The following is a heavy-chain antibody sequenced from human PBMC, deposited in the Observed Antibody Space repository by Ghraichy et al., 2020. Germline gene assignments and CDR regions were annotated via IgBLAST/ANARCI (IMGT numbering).Heavy chain of an antibody. Sequence: SETLSLTCTVSGGSISSSSYYWGWIRQPPGKGLEWIGSIYYSGSTYYNPSLKSRVTISVDTSKNQFSLKLSSVTAADTAVYYCARRIGRLPFDYWGQGTLVTVSS. CDR2: IYYSGST. J-gene: IGHJ4*02. V-gene: IGHV4-39*01. D-gene: IGHD5-18*01. CDR3: ARRIGRLPFDY. CDR1: GGSISSSSYY.